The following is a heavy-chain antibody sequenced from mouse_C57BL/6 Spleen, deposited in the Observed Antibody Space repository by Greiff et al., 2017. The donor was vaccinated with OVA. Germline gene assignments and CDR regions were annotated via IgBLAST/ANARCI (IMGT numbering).Heavy chain of an antibody. J-gene: IGHJ3*01. CDR3: ARDLDGNYGTY. V-gene: IGHV5-4*01. CDR2: ISDGGSYT. D-gene: IGHD2-1*01. CDR1: GFTFSSYA. Sequence: EVQLQESGGGLVKPGGSLKLSCAASGFTFSSYAMSWVRQTPEKRLEWVATISDGGSYTYYPDNVKGRFTISRDNAKNNLYLQMSHLKSEDTAMYDCARDLDGNYGTYWGQGTLVTVSA.